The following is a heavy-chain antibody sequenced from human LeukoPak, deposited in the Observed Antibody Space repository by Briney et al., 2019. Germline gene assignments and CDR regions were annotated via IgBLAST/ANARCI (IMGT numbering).Heavy chain of an antibody. CDR3: ARHRQSSVWAAIVDY. V-gene: IGHV5-51*01. J-gene: IGHJ4*02. Sequence: GEPLKISCKGFGYSFTSYWIGWVRQMPGKGLEWMGIVHPTDSDTRYSPSFHGQVTISADKSTSTTFLHWSSLKASDTAMYYCARHRQSSVWAAIVDYWGQGTLLTVSS. CDR1: GYSFTSYW. D-gene: IGHD6-19*01. CDR2: VHPTDSDT.